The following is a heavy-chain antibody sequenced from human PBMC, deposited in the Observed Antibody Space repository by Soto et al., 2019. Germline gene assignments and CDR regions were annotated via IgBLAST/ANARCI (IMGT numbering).Heavy chain of an antibody. Sequence: ASVKVSCKASGYTFTGYYMHWVRQAPGQGLEWMGWINPNSGGTNYAQKFQGRVTMTRDTSISTAYMELSRLRSDDTAVYYCARDWVPYYDFWSGYYDAFDIWGQGTMVTVSS. J-gene: IGHJ3*02. CDR1: GYTFTGYY. D-gene: IGHD3-3*01. CDR2: INPNSGGT. V-gene: IGHV1-2*02. CDR3: ARDWVPYYDFWSGYYDAFDI.